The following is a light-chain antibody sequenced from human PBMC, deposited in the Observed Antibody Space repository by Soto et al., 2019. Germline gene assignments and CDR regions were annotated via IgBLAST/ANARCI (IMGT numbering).Light chain of an antibody. Sequence: DIQMTQSPTSLSASVGDRVTITCRASQDIRNFVAWYQQKPGKAPKLLIYAASTLQSGVPSRFSGSGSGTDFTLTIHRLQPEDVATYSCQKYSSGPVFGPGTKVEIK. J-gene: IGKJ3*01. V-gene: IGKV1-27*01. CDR3: QKYSSGPV. CDR1: QDIRNF. CDR2: AAS.